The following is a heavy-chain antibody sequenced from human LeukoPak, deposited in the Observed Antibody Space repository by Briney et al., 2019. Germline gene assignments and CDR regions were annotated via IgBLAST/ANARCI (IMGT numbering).Heavy chain of an antibody. CDR1: GGSMSTYS. CDR2: IYYNGNT. J-gene: IGHJ5*02. CDR3: ARGPLSSRTTWTWFDP. V-gene: IGHV4-59*01. D-gene: IGHD6-13*01. Sequence: PSETLSLTCTVSGGSMSTYSWTWIRQPPGKGLEWIGYIYYNGNTNYNPSLKSRITISVDTSKNQFSLRLKSVTAADTAVYYCARGPLSSRTTWTWFDPWGQGTLVTVSS.